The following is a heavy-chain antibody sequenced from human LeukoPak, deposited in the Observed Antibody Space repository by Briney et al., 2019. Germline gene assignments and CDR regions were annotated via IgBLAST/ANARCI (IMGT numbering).Heavy chain of an antibody. CDR3: ARGTGYYDSSGYYGDFDI. CDR2: INPDSGGT. Sequence: GASVKVSCKASGYTFSGYYIHWVRQAPGQGLEWMGWINPDSGGTNYAQKFQGRVTMTRDTSISIAYMELIRLRSDDMALYYCARGTGYYDSSGYYGDFDIWGQGTVVTVSS. CDR1: GYTFSGYY. D-gene: IGHD3-22*01. V-gene: IGHV1-2*02. J-gene: IGHJ3*02.